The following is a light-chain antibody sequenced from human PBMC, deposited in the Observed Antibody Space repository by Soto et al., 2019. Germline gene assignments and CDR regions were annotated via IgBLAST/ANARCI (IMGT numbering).Light chain of an antibody. CDR2: DAS. V-gene: IGKV3-11*01. CDR3: QQRSEWPPLT. J-gene: IGKJ4*01. Sequence: EIVLTQSPATLSFSPGERATLSCRSSHSVNSYLAWYQQKPGQAPRLLIYDASNRSTDVPARFSGSGSGTAFNLTISSLEPEDFAVYYCQQRSEWPPLTFGGGTKVEIK. CDR1: HSVNSY.